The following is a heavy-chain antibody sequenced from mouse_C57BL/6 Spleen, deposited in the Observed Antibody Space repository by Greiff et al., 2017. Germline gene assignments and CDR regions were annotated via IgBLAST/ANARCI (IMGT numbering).Heavy chain of an antibody. D-gene: IGHD1-1*01. J-gene: IGHJ2*01. Sequence: DVMLVESGGGLVKPGGSLKLSCAASGFTFSSYAMSWVRQTPEKRLEWVATISDGGSYTYYPDNVKGRFTISRDNAKNNLYLQMSHLKSEDTAMYYCAREGELRYYFDYWGQGTTLTVSS. V-gene: IGHV5-4*01. CDR3: AREGELRYYFDY. CDR1: GFTFSSYA. CDR2: ISDGGSYT.